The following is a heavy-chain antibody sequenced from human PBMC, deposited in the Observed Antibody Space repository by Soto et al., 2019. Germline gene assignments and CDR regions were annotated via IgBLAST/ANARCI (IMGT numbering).Heavy chain of an antibody. V-gene: IGHV3-23*01. D-gene: IGHD1-26*01. CDR2: ISGSGGST. CDR3: AKATHQGWAFDY. J-gene: IGHJ4*02. CDR1: GFTFSSYA. Sequence: GGSLRLSCAAFGFTFSSYAMSWVRQAPGKGLEWVSAISGSGGSTYYADSVKGRFTISRDNSKNTLYLQMNSLRAEDTAVYYCAKATHQGWAFDYWGQGTLVTVSS.